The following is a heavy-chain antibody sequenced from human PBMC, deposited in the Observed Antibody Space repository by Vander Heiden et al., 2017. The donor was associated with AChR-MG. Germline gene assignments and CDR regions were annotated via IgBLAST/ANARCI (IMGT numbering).Heavy chain of an antibody. Sequence: QVQLQESGPGLVKPSQTLSLTCTVSGCSICSGGFHWGWVRQHPGKGLEWIGFMHTSGNTYYNPAREGRVTISVDRSNKQFSLRVNSVTDADTAIYYCARDPVDGLAILDNWGQGTLVTVSS. CDR2: MHTSGNT. V-gene: IGHV4-31*03. J-gene: IGHJ4*02. D-gene: IGHD3-3*02. CDR3: ARDPVDGLAILDN. CDR1: GCSICSGGFH.